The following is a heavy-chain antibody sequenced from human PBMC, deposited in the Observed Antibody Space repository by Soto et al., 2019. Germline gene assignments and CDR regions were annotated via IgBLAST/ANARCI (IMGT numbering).Heavy chain of an antibody. Sequence: ASVKVSCKASGYTFTSYGISWVRQAPGQGLEWMGWIIAYNGNTNYAQKFQGRVTITADTSTSTAYMELSSLRSEDTAVYYCARDKESAVAGTPSWGQGTLVTVSS. D-gene: IGHD6-19*01. CDR2: IIAYNGNT. J-gene: IGHJ4*02. CDR1: GYTFTSYG. V-gene: IGHV1-18*01. CDR3: ARDKESAVAGTPS.